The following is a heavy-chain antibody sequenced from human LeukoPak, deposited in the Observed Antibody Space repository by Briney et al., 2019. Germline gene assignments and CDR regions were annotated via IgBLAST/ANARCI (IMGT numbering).Heavy chain of an antibody. Sequence: PGRSLRLSCTTSGCPFGDYGFNWVRQALGKGLEWVGFIRRKTHDWTPQYAASVQGRFTISRDDSKGIAYLQMNSLKSEDTAVCDRARGGGSDNFLDFWGEGTPVTVSS. J-gene: IGHJ4*02. CDR1: GCPFGDYG. CDR2: IRRKTHDWTP. D-gene: IGHD3-9*01. V-gene: IGHV3-49*04. CDR3: ARGGGSDNFLDF.